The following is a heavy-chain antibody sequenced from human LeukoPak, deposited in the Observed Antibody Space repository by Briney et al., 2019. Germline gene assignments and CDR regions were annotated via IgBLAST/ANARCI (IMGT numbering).Heavy chain of an antibody. CDR1: GGSISSGGYY. CDR2: IYYSGST. Sequence: SETLSLTCTVSGGSISSGGYYWSWIRQLPGKGLDWIGYIYYSGSTYYNPSLKSRVTISVDTSKNQFSLKLSSVTAADTAVYYCARGLNGKSGSYYGHWYFDLWGRGTLVTVSS. J-gene: IGHJ2*01. V-gene: IGHV4-31*03. CDR3: ARGLNGKSGSYYGHWYFDL. D-gene: IGHD1-26*01.